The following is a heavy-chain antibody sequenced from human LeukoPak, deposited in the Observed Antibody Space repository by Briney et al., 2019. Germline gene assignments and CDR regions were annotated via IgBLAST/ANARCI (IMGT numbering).Heavy chain of an antibody. CDR2: INPNSGGT. J-gene: IGHJ6*02. CDR3: ARLLREYLVALGPYGMDV. V-gene: IGHV1-2*02. Sequence: ASVKVSCKASGYTFTGCYMHWVRQAPGQGLEWMGWINPNSGGTNYAQKFQGRVTMTRDTSISTAYMELSRLRSDDTAVYYCARLLREYLVALGPYGMDVWGQGTTVTVSS. CDR1: GYTFTGCY. D-gene: IGHD5-12*01.